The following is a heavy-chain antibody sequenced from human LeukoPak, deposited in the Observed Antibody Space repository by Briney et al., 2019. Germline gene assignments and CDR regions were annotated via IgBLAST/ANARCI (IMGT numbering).Heavy chain of an antibody. Sequence: GGSLRLSCAASGFTFSNAWMSWVRQAPGKGLEWVGRIKSKTDGGTTDYAAPVKGRFTISRDDSKNTLYLQMNSLKTEDTAMYYCTGGSYGSAAFDIWGQGTMVTVSS. CDR3: TGGSYGSAAFDI. V-gene: IGHV3-15*01. D-gene: IGHD1-26*01. CDR2: IKSKTDGGTT. J-gene: IGHJ3*02. CDR1: GFTFSNAW.